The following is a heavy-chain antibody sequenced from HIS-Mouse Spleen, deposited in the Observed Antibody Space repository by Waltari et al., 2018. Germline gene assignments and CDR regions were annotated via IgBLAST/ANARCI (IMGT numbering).Heavy chain of an antibody. CDR2: IYYSGST. D-gene: IGHD6-13*01. CDR1: GGSISSSSYY. V-gene: IGHV4-39*07. Sequence: QLQLQELGPGLVKPSETLSLTCTVPGGSISSSSYYLGWIRQPPGKGVEWIGSIYYSGSTYYNPSLKSRVTISVDTSKNQFSLKLSSVTAADTAVYYCAREIPYSSSWYDWYFDLWGRGTLVTVSS. J-gene: IGHJ2*01. CDR3: AREIPYSSSWYDWYFDL.